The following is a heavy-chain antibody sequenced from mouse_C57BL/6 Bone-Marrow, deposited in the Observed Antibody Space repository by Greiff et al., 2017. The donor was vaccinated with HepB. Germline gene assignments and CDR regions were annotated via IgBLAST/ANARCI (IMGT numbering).Heavy chain of an antibody. Sequence: EVKLVESGEGLVKPGGSLKLSCAASGFTFSSYAMSWVRQTPEKRLEWVAYISSGGDYIYYADTVKGRFTISRDNARNTLYLQMSSLESEDTAMYYCTIYYYGSSYSAYWGQGTLVTVSA. D-gene: IGHD1-1*01. CDR1: GFTFSSYA. J-gene: IGHJ3*01. CDR3: TIYYYGSSYSAY. CDR2: ISSGGDYI. V-gene: IGHV5-9-1*02.